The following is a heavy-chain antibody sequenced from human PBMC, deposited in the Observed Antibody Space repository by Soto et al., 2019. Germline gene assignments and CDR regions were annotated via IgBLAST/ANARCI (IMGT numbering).Heavy chain of an antibody. Sequence: QVQLQESGPGLVKPSQTLSLTCTVSGGSISSGGYYWSWIRQHPGKGLEWIGYIYYSGSTYYNPSLKGRVTISVDTSKNQFSLKRSSVTAADTAVYYWSRGGGLLWFGEPKPLDYWGQGTLVTVSS. CDR2: IYYSGST. V-gene: IGHV4-31*03. CDR1: GGSISSGGYY. CDR3: SRGGGLLWFGEPKPLDY. D-gene: IGHD3-10*01. J-gene: IGHJ4*02.